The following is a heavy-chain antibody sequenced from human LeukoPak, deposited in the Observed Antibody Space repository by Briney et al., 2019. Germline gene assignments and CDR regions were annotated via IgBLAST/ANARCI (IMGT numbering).Heavy chain of an antibody. D-gene: IGHD3-3*01. CDR2: IYHSGST. CDR3: AIRGTVRFLEWFTNYYYMDV. CDR1: GGSISSYY. V-gene: IGHV4-38-2*02. J-gene: IGHJ6*03. Sequence: SETLSLTCTVSGGSISSYYWGWIRQPPGKGLEWIGSIYHSGSTYYNPSLKSRVTISVDTSKNQFSLKLSSVTAADTAVYYCAIRGTVRFLEWFTNYYYMDVWGKGTTVTVSS.